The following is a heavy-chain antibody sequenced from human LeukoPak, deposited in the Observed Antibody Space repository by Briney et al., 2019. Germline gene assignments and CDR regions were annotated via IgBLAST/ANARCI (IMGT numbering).Heavy chain of an antibody. J-gene: IGHJ4*02. CDR3: ARGDYDSTWDY. Sequence: GGSLRLSCAASGVTFSSYWMSWVRQAPGKGLEWVANIKQDGSEKYYVDSVKGRFTISRDNAKNSLYLQMNSLRAEDTAVYYCARGDYDSTWDYWGQGTLVTVSS. D-gene: IGHD3-22*01. CDR2: IKQDGSEK. V-gene: IGHV3-7*01. CDR1: GVTFSSYW.